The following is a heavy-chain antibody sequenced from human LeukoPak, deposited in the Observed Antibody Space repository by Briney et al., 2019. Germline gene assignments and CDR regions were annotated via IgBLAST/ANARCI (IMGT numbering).Heavy chain of an antibody. J-gene: IGHJ3*02. D-gene: IGHD3-22*01. V-gene: IGHV4-4*02. CDR3: ARKRGDDSDPAFDI. CDR1: GDSINSLDL. Sequence: SETLSLTCTVSGDSINSLDLWSWVRQPPGKGLEWIGEMYLSGTTHSNPSVKSRVTISIDKSKNQFFLNLSSVTAADTAVYYCARKRGDDSDPAFDIWGQGTMVTVSS. CDR2: MYLSGTT.